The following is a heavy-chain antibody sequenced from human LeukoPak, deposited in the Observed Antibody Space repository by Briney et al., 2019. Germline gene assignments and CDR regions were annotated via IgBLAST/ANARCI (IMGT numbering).Heavy chain of an antibody. CDR1: GGSISSSSYY. V-gene: IGHV4-39*01. Sequence: SETLSLTCTVSGGSISSSSYYWGWIRQPPGKGLESIGSIYYSGSTYYNPSFKSRVTISVDTSKNQFSLKLSSVTAADTAVYYCARQLYVVVVPAAMAWGYWGQGTLVTVSS. CDR2: IYYSGST. J-gene: IGHJ4*02. CDR3: ARQLYVVVVPAAMAWGY. D-gene: IGHD2-2*01.